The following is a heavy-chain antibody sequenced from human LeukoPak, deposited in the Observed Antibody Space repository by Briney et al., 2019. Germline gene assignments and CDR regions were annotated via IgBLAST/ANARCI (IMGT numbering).Heavy chain of an antibody. CDR1: GYRFTDYW. CDR3: ARHRYSGSDTQGFDY. CDR2: VYPTNPET. V-gene: IGHV5-51*01. D-gene: IGHD5-12*01. Sequence: GESLKISCKGSGYRFTDYWIAWVRQMPGKGLEWMGIVYPTNPETRYSPSFQGQVTISADKSISTAYLQWSSLKASDTAMYFCARHRYSGSDTQGFDYWGQGTLVTVSS. J-gene: IGHJ4*02.